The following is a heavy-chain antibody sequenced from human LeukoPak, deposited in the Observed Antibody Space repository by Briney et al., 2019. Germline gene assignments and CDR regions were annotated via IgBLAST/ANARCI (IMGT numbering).Heavy chain of an antibody. CDR3: AKGLGRWYPDAFDI. D-gene: IGHD4-23*01. J-gene: IGHJ3*02. Sequence: GGSLRLSCAASGFTFSSYGMHWVRQAPGKELEWVAFIRYDGSNKYYADSVKGRFTISRDNSKNTLYLQMNSLRAEDTAVYYCAKGLGRWYPDAFDIWGQGTMVTVSS. V-gene: IGHV3-30*02. CDR2: IRYDGSNK. CDR1: GFTFSSYG.